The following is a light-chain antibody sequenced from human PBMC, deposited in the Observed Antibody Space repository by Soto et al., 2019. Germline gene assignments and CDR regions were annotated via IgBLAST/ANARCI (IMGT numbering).Light chain of an antibody. CDR3: QQYGSSPLT. CDR1: PSVSSSY. Sequence: EIVLTQSPGTLSLSPGERATLSCRASPSVSSSYLAWYEQKPGQAPRLLIYGASSRATGIPDRFRGSGSGIDFTLTISRLEPEDFAVYYCQQYGSSPLTFGQGTKVE. CDR2: GAS. V-gene: IGKV3-20*01. J-gene: IGKJ1*01.